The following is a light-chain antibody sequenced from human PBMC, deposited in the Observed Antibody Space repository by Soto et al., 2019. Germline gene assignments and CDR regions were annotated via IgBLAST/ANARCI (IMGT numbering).Light chain of an antibody. CDR3: QQYGSPIT. Sequence: EIVMTQSPATLSVSPGERATLSRRASQSVGSDLAWYQHKPGQAPRLLIYGTSSRATGIPDRFSGSGSGTDFTLTISRLEPDDFAVYYCQQYGSPITFGQGTRLEIK. CDR2: GTS. V-gene: IGKV3-20*01. J-gene: IGKJ5*01. CDR1: QSVGSD.